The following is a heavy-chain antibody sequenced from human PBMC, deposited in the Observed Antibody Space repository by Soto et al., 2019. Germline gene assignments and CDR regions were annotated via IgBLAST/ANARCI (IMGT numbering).Heavy chain of an antibody. CDR3: TTDFDSSGYYQNYYYYYGMDV. D-gene: IGHD3-22*01. CDR1: GFTFSNAW. V-gene: IGHV3-15*01. CDR2: IKRKIDGGTT. Sequence: EVQLVESGGGLVKPGGSLRLSCAASGFTFSNAWMSWVRQAPGKGLGWVGRIKRKIDGGTTDYAAAVKGRVTISRENSKHTLYLQMNSLKTEDTAVYYFTTDFDSSGYYQNYYYYYGMDVWGQGTTVTVSS. J-gene: IGHJ6*02.